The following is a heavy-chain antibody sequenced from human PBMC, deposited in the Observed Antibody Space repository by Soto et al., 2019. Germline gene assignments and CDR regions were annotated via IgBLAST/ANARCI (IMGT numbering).Heavy chain of an antibody. V-gene: IGHV1-18*04. CDR2: ISAYNGNT. CDR1: GYTFTSYG. Sequence: ASVKVSCKASGYTFTSYGISWVRQAPGQGLEWMGWISAYNGNTNYAQKLQGRVTMTTDASTSTAYMELRSLRSDDTAVYYCARAVDTAMEGWFDPWGQGTLVTVSS. J-gene: IGHJ5*02. D-gene: IGHD5-18*01. CDR3: ARAVDTAMEGWFDP.